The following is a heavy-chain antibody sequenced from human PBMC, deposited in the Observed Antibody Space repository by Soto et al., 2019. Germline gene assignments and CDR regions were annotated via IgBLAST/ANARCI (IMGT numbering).Heavy chain of an antibody. D-gene: IGHD1-26*01. Sequence: EVQLVESGGGLVQPGGSLRLYCAASGFTFSSYWMSWVRQAPGKGLEWVANIKQDGSEKYYVDSVKGRFTISRDNAKNSLYLHMNSLRAEDTAVYYCASGATYFDYWGQGTLVTVSS. CDR1: GFTFSSYW. CDR2: IKQDGSEK. V-gene: IGHV3-7*03. J-gene: IGHJ4*02. CDR3: ASGATYFDY.